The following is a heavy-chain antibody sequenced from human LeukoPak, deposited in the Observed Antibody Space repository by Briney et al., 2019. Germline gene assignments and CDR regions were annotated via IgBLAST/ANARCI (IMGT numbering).Heavy chain of an antibody. D-gene: IGHD7-27*01. J-gene: IGHJ6*03. Sequence: GGSLRLSCAASGFTFSSYWMSWVRRAPGKGLEWVANIKQDGSEKYYVDSVKGRFTISRDNAKNSLYLQMNSLRAEDTAVYYCARLTGALYYYYYYMDVWGKGTTVTISS. V-gene: IGHV3-7*01. CDR1: GFTFSSYW. CDR3: ARLTGALYYYYYYMDV. CDR2: IKQDGSEK.